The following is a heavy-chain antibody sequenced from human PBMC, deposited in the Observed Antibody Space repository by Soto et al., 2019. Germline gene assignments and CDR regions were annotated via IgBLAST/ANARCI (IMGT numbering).Heavy chain of an antibody. CDR1: GFTFSSYS. J-gene: IGHJ4*02. D-gene: IGHD3-22*01. V-gene: IGHV3-48*02. CDR3: ATVTYYYDSSGYFNY. Sequence: EVQLVESGGGLVQPGGSLRLSCAASGFTFSSYSMNWVRQAPGNGLEWVSYISSSSSTIYYADSVKGRFTISRDNAKNSLYLQMNSVRDEDTAVYYCATVTYYYDSSGYFNYWGQGTLVTVSS. CDR2: ISSSSSTI.